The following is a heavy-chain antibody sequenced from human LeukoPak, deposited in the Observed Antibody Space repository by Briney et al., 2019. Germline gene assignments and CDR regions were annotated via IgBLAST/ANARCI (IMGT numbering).Heavy chain of an antibody. CDR3: ARGYCSGGSCGYFQH. Sequence: PSETLSLTCTVSGGSISSGSYYWSWIRQPAGKGLEWIGRIYTSGSTNCNPSLKSRVTISVDTSKNQFSLKLSSVTAADTAVYYCARGYCSGGSCGYFQHWGQGTLVTVPS. V-gene: IGHV4-61*02. D-gene: IGHD2-15*01. CDR1: GGSISSGSYY. J-gene: IGHJ1*01. CDR2: IYTSGST.